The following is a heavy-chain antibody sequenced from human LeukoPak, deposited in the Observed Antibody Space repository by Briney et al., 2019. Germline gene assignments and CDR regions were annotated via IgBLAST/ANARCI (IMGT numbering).Heavy chain of an antibody. Sequence: SETLSLTCTVSGGSISRTSYYWDWIRQPSGKGLEWIGNVFDSGSTHYNPSLKSRVTISVDTSKNQFSLRLSSVTAADTAVYYRARHTRPGHSGYENAFDIWGQGTMVTVSS. CDR2: VFDSGST. D-gene: IGHD5-12*01. CDR3: ARHTRPGHSGYENAFDI. CDR1: GGSISRTSYY. V-gene: IGHV4-39*01. J-gene: IGHJ3*02.